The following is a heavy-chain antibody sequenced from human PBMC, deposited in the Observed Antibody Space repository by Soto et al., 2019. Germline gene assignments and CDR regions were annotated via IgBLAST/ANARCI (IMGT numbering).Heavy chain of an antibody. CDR2: IKSDGSYT. CDR3: ATGGSGYFTY. D-gene: IGHD3-22*01. Sequence: GGPLRLSCAASGFTFNSFWMHLVRQAPWKGLVCVSCIKSDGSYTIYADSVKGRFTISRDNAKNSLFLQMNSLGAEDTAVYYCATGGSGYFTYWGQGT. J-gene: IGHJ4*02. CDR1: GFTFNSFW. V-gene: IGHV3-74*01.